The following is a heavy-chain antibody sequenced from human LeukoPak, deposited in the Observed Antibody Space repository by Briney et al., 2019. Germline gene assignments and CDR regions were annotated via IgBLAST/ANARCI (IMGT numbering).Heavy chain of an antibody. Sequence: ASVKVSCKASGYTFTSYDINWVRQATGQGLEWMGWMNTNSGHTGYAQKFQGRVTMTRNTSISTAYMELSSLRSEDTAVYYCARGGRRWLERNYYMDVWGKGTTVTISS. V-gene: IGHV1-8*01. CDR2: MNTNSGHT. CDR1: GYTFTSYD. D-gene: IGHD5-24*01. CDR3: ARGGRRWLERNYYMDV. J-gene: IGHJ6*03.